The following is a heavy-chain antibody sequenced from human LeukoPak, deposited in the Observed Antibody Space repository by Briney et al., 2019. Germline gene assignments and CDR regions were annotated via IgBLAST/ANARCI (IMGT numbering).Heavy chain of an antibody. V-gene: IGHV3-21*01. D-gene: IGHD6-19*01. CDR1: GLILTSYT. CDR3: ARDPYGSGWYGNY. J-gene: IGHJ4*02. CDR2: ISVRGDYI. Sequence: GGSLRISCAASGLILTSYTMNWVRQAPGKGLEWVSSISVRGDYIYYTDSVKGRFTISRDNAKNSLYLQINSLRAEDTAVYYCARDPYGSGWYGNYWGQGTLVTVSS.